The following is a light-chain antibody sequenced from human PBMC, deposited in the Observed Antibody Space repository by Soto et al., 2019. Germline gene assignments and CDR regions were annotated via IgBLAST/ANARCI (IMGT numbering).Light chain of an antibody. CDR3: QQSYSTLG. CDR1: QSISSY. Sequence: DIQMTQSPSSLSASVGDRVTITCRASQSISSYLNWYQQKPGKAPKLLIYAASSLQSGVPSRFSDSGSGTDFTLTISSLQPEDFATYYCQQSYSTLGFGQGTKVEIK. J-gene: IGKJ1*01. CDR2: AAS. V-gene: IGKV1-39*01.